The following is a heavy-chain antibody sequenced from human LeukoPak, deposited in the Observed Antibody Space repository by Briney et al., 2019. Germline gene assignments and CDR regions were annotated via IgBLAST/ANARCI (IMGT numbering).Heavy chain of an antibody. CDR2: ISGSGGST. D-gene: IGHD6-19*01. J-gene: IGHJ4*02. CDR3: ASGSGWYVKSIDY. CDR1: GFTFSSYA. Sequence: GGSLRLSCAASGFTFSSYAMSWVRQAPGKGLEWVSAISGSGGSTYYADSVKGRFTISRDNSKNTLYLQMNSLRAEDTAVYYCASGSGWYVKSIDYWGQGTLVTVSS. V-gene: IGHV3-23*01.